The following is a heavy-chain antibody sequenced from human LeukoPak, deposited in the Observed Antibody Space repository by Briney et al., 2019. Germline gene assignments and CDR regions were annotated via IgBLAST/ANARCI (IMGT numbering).Heavy chain of an antibody. CDR3: ARGTIVGASPTDY. CDR2: ISSSGSTI. Sequence: GGSLRLSCAASGLTFSDYYMSWIRQAPGKRLEWVSYISSSGSTIYYADSVKGRFTISRDNAKNSLYLQMNSLRGEDTAVYYCARGTIVGASPTDYWGQGTLVTVSS. D-gene: IGHD1-26*01. CDR1: GLTFSDYY. V-gene: IGHV3-11*04. J-gene: IGHJ4*02.